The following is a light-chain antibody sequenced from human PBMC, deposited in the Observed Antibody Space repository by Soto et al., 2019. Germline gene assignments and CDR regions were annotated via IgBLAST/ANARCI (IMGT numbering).Light chain of an antibody. CDR1: QSVSSY. Sequence: EIVLTQSPATLSLSPGERATLSCRASQSVSSYLAWYQQKLGQAPRVLIYGASTRATGIPARFTGSGSGTEFILTITSLQSEDSAVYYCQEYNTWPWTFGQGTKVEFK. V-gene: IGKV3-15*01. CDR2: GAS. CDR3: QEYNTWPWT. J-gene: IGKJ1*01.